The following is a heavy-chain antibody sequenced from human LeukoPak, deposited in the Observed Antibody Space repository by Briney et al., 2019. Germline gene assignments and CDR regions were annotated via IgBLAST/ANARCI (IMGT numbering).Heavy chain of an antibody. CDR3: AKDGTTIFGVVIYGFDP. J-gene: IGHJ5*02. D-gene: IGHD3-3*01. CDR1: GFTFSSYA. Sequence: PGGSLRLSCAASGFTFSSYAMSWVRQAPGKGLEWVSAISGSGGSTYYADSVKGRFTISRDNSKNTLYLQMNSLRAEDTAVYYCAKDGTTIFGVVIYGFDPWGQGTLVTVSS. V-gene: IGHV3-23*01. CDR2: ISGSGGST.